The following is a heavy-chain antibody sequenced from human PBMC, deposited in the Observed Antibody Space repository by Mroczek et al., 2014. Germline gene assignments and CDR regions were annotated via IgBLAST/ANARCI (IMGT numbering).Heavy chain of an antibody. CDR3: ARAVRGGKIVVVPAAINWFDP. CDR1: GGSISSYY. D-gene: IGHD2-2*01. V-gene: IGHV4-59*01. J-gene: IGHJ5*02. Sequence: QVQLVQSGPGLVKPSETLSLTCTVSGGSISSYYWSWIRQPPGKGLEWIGYIYYSGSTNYNPSLKSRVTISVDTSKNQFSLKLSSVTAADTAVYYCARAVRGGKIVVVPAAINWFDPGAREPWSPSPQ. CDR2: IYYSGST.